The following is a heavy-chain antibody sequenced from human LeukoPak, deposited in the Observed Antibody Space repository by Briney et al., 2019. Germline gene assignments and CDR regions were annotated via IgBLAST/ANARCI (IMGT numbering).Heavy chain of an antibody. Sequence: PSQTLSLTCTVSGGSLSSVDYYWGWIRQSPGKGLEWIGYLSHIGSSYYNPSLKSRMTMSVDTSKNQVSLQLRSVTAADTAVYFCARGREENYDFWSGYYKGVHFDFWGQGTLVTVSP. CDR1: GGSLSSVDYY. J-gene: IGHJ4*02. CDR2: LSHIGSS. CDR3: ARGREENYDFWSGYYKGVHFDF. D-gene: IGHD3-3*01. V-gene: IGHV4-30-4*08.